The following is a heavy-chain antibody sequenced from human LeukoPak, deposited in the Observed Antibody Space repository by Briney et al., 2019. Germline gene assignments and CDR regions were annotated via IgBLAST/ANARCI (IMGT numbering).Heavy chain of an antibody. J-gene: IGHJ4*02. CDR3: AKGDILTGYYTGIDY. CDR1: GFTFEDYA. Sequence: GGSLRLSCAASGFTFEDYAMHWVRLAPGKGLEWVSGISGSGGSTYYADSVKGRFTISRDNSKNTLYLQMNSLRAEDTAVYYCAKGDILTGYYTGIDYWGQGTLVTVSS. CDR2: ISGSGGST. V-gene: IGHV3-23*01. D-gene: IGHD3-9*01.